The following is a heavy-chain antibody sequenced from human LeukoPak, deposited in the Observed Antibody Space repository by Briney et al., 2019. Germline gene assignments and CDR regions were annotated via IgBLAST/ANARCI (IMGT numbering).Heavy chain of an antibody. Sequence: SETLSVTCAVYGGSFSGYYWSWIRQPPGKGLEWIGSIYHSGSTYYNPSLKSRVTISVDTSKNQFSLKLSSVTAADTAVYYCARENGYSSGWSVLNWFDPWGQGTLVTVSS. CDR1: GGSFSGYY. D-gene: IGHD6-19*01. J-gene: IGHJ5*02. CDR2: IYHSGST. V-gene: IGHV4-34*01. CDR3: ARENGYSSGWSVLNWFDP.